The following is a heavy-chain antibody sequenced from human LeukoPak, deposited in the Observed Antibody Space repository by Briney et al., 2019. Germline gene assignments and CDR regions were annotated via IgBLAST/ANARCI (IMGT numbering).Heavy chain of an antibody. Sequence: GESLKISCKGSGYSFTSYWIGWVRQMPGKGLEWMGIIYPGDSDTRYSPSFQGQVTISADKSISTAYLQWSSLKASDTAMYYCARLQYSSSLGVTYYFDYWGQGTLVTVSS. CDR3: ARLQYSSSLGVTYYFDY. CDR2: IYPGDSDT. D-gene: IGHD6-6*01. V-gene: IGHV5-51*01. CDR1: GYSFTSYW. J-gene: IGHJ4*02.